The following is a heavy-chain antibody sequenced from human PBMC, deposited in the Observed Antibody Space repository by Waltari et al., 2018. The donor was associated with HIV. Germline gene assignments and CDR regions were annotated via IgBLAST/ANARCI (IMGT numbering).Heavy chain of an antibody. CDR2: IYYSGGT. CDR3: ASGQRWLQSFDY. CDR1: GGSIRSSSYY. D-gene: IGHD5-12*01. V-gene: IGHV4-39*07. Sequence: QLQLQESGPGLVKPSETLSLTCTVSGGSIRSSSYYWGWIRQPPGKGLEWIGSIYYSGGTYYNPSLKSRVTISVDTSKNQFSLKLSSVTAADTAVYYCASGQRWLQSFDYWGQGTLVTVSS. J-gene: IGHJ4*02.